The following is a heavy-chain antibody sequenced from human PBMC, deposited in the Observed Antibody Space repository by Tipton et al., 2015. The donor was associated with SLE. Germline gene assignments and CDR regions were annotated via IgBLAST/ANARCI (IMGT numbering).Heavy chain of an antibody. D-gene: IGHD1-26*01. J-gene: IGHJ6*03. CDR2: INHSGST. CDR1: GGSFSGYY. Sequence: TLSLTCAVYGGSFSGYYWSWIRQPPGKGLEWIGEINHSGSTNYNPSLKSRVTISVDRSKNQFSLKLSSVTAADTAVYYCARGEVGATTNYYYYYMDVWGKGTTVTVSS. V-gene: IGHV4-34*01. CDR3: ARGEVGATTNYYYYYMDV.